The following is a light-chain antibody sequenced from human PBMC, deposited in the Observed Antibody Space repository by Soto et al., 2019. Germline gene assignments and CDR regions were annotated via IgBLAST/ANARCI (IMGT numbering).Light chain of an antibody. Sequence: QSALTQPASVSGSPGQSITISCTGTSSDVGSYNLVSWYQQHPGKAPKLMIYEGSKRPSGVSNRFSGCKSGNTASLTISGLQAEDEADYYCCSYAGSSPVVFGGGTKVTVL. CDR1: SSDVGSYNL. CDR2: EGS. J-gene: IGLJ2*01. V-gene: IGLV2-23*01. CDR3: CSYAGSSPVV.